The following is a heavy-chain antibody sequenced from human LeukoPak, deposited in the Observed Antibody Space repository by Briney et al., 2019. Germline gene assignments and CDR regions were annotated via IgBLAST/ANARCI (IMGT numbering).Heavy chain of an antibody. D-gene: IGHD3-3*01. CDR2: IIPIFGTA. J-gene: IGHJ4*02. Sequence: SVKVSCKASGGTFSSYAISWVRQAPGQGLEWMGGIIPIFGTANYAQKFQGRVTITTDESTSTAYMELSSLRFEDTAVYYCARGAPLRFLERTYYFDCWGQGTLVTVSS. V-gene: IGHV1-69*05. CDR3: ARGAPLRFLERTYYFDC. CDR1: GGTFSSYA.